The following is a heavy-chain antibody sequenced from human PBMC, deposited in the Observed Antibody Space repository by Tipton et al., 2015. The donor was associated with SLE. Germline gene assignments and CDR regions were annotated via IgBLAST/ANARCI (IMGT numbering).Heavy chain of an antibody. CDR3: ARGNYDSSGYYHY. CDR1: GGSISSHY. Sequence: TLSLTCTVSGGSISSHYWSWIRQPPGKGLEWIGYIYYSGSTNYNPSLKSRVTISVDTSKNQFSLKLSSVTAADTAVYYCARGNYDSSGYYHYWGQGTLVTVSA. J-gene: IGHJ4*02. D-gene: IGHD3-22*01. V-gene: IGHV4-59*11. CDR2: IYYSGST.